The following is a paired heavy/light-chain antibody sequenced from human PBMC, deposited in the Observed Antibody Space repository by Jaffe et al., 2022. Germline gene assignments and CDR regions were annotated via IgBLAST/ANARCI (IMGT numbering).Heavy chain of an antibody. CDR1: GFSLTATGAG. CDR3: AHRLARDDYIPIY. Sequence: QITLKESGPTLVKPTQTLTLTCTFSGFSLTATGAGVGWIRQPPGKALEWLALIYWNDDKRYSPSLKSRLTITKDTSKNQVVLIMTNMDPVDTATYYCAHRLARDDYIPIYWGQGTLVTVSS. J-gene: IGHJ4*02. V-gene: IGHV2-5*01. D-gene: IGHD4-4*01. CDR2: IYWNDDK.
Light chain of an antibody. CDR1: QSVLYSSNKKNY. V-gene: IGKV4-1*01. Sequence: DIVMTQSPDSLAVSLGERATINCKSSQSVLYSSNKKNYLGWYQQKPGQPPKLLIYWASTRESGVPDRFSGSGSGTDFTLTISSLQAEDVAVYYCQQYYSTPWTFGQGTKVEIK. CDR2: WAS. J-gene: IGKJ1*01. CDR3: QQYYSTPWT.